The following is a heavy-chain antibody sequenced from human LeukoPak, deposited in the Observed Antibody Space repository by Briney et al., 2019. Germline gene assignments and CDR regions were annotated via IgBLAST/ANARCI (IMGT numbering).Heavy chain of an antibody. V-gene: IGHV3-23*01. CDR1: GFTLSTYA. J-gene: IGHJ5*01. Sequence: GGSLRLSCAASGFTLSTYAMNWVRQVPAKGLEWVSAISTTTYYADFVEGRFTISRNNSKNTQYLQMNSGRAEDTAVDYFSKPMGPPYGDYHYCRFDSWGQGTLVTVSS. CDR2: ISTTT. D-gene: IGHD4-17*01. CDR3: SKPMGPPYGDYHYCRFDS.